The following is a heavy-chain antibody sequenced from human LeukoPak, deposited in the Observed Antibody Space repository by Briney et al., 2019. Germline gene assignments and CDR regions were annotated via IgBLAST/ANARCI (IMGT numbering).Heavy chain of an antibody. V-gene: IGHV3-64D*06. J-gene: IGHJ4*02. Sequence: GRPRRLSGSASGFTFSAYARHWVRQAPGKRLEYVSAISPDGTSTYYADSVRGRFSISGDNSKNTLYLQMSSLRAEDTAVYYCVPKGTEGYWGQGTLVTVSS. CDR3: VPKGTEGY. CDR1: GFTFSAYA. CDR2: ISPDGTST.